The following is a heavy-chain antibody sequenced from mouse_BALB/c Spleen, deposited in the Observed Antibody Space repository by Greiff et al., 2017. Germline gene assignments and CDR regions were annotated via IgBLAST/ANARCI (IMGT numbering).Heavy chain of an antibody. CDR3: ARGDYRSSWFAY. J-gene: IGHJ3*01. D-gene: IGHD2-14*01. V-gene: IGHV1-31*01. Sequence: EVQLQQSGPELVKPGASVKISCKASGYSFTGYYMHWVKQSHVKSLEWIGRINPYNGATSYNQNFKDKASLTVDKSSSTAYMELHSLTSEDSAVYYCARGDYRSSWFAYWGQGTLVTVSA. CDR2: INPYNGAT. CDR1: GYSFTGYY.